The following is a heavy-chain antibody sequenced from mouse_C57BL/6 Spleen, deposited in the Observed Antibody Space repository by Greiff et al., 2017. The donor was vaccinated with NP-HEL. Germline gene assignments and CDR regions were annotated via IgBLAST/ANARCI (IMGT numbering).Heavy chain of an antibody. V-gene: IGHV1-18*01. Sequence: EVQLQQSGPELVKPGASVKIPCKASGYTFTDYNMDWVKQSHGKSLEWIGDINPNNGGTIYNQKFKGKATLTVDKSSSTAYMELRSLTSEDTAVYYCARYDSNWAGFAYWGQGTLVTVSA. D-gene: IGHD2-5*01. CDR1: GYTFTDYN. J-gene: IGHJ3*01. CDR3: ARYDSNWAGFAY. CDR2: INPNNGGT.